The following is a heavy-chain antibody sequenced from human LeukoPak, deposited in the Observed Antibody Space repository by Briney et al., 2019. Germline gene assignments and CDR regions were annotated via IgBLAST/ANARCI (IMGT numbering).Heavy chain of an antibody. CDR2: IFYSAST. CDR3: ARDYGSGRFFDY. D-gene: IGHD3-10*01. V-gene: IGHV4-59*12. J-gene: IGHJ4*02. CDR1: GSSISGYY. Sequence: SETLSLTCTVSGSSISGYYWSWIRQPPGKGLEWIGSIFYSASTNYNPSLKSRVTISVDTSKNQFSLKLSSVTAADTAVYYCARDYGSGRFFDYWGQGTLVTVSS.